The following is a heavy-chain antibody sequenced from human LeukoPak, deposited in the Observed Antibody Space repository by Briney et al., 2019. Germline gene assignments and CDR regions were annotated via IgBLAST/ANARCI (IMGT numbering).Heavy chain of an antibody. CDR3: AKDLNYYDSSGYYTPLDY. D-gene: IGHD3-22*01. CDR2: ISYDGSNK. CDR1: GFTFSSYG. V-gene: IGHV3-30*18. Sequence: PGGSLRLSCAASGFTFSSYGMHWVRQAPGKGLEWVAVISYDGSNKYYADSVKGRFTISRDNSKNTLYLQMNSLRAEDTAVYYCAKDLNYYDSSGYYTPLDYWGQGALVTVSS. J-gene: IGHJ4*02.